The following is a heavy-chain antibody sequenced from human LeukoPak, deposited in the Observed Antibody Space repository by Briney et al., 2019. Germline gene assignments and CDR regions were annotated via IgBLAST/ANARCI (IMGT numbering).Heavy chain of an antibody. Sequence: GGSLRLSCTASGFTFSNYYKSWIRHPPPPGQELDSYISSSCSTISYADSVKGRFTIYRDNAKNSLYLQMISLRAEDTAVYYCARDLGSSWYQHAFDIWGEGTMVTVSS. CDR2: ISSSCSTI. D-gene: IGHD6-13*01. CDR3: ARDLGSSWYQHAFDI. CDR1: GFTFSNYY. V-gene: IGHV3-11*01. J-gene: IGHJ3*02.